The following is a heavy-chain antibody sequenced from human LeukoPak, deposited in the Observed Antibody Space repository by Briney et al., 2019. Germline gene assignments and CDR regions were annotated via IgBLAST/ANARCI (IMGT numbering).Heavy chain of an antibody. CDR2: IRYDGSNK. V-gene: IGHV3-30*02. J-gene: IGHJ4*02. CDR1: GFTFSSYG. Sequence: GGSLRLSCAASGFTFSSYGMHWVRQAPGKGLEWVAFIRYDGSNKYYADSVKGRFTISRDNSKNTLYLQMGSLRAEDLAVYYCARRAPGFSSGWLDYWGQGTLVTVSS. CDR3: ARRAPGFSSGWLDY. D-gene: IGHD6-19*01.